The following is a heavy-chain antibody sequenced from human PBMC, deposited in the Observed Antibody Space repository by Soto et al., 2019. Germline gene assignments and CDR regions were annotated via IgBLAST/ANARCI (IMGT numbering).Heavy chain of an antibody. Sequence: PSETLSLTCTVSGGSISSGGYYWSWIRQHPGKGLEWIGYIYYSGSTYYNPSLKSRVTISVDTSKNQFSLKLSSVTAADTAVYYCARVCGGDFTLDYWGPGTLVTVSS. V-gene: IGHV4-31*03. J-gene: IGHJ4*02. CDR2: IYYSGST. D-gene: IGHD2-21*02. CDR3: ARVCGGDFTLDY. CDR1: GGSISSGGYY.